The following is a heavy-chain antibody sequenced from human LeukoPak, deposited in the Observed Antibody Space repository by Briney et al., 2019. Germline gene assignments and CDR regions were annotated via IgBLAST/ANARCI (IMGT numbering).Heavy chain of an antibody. Sequence: KPSETLSLTCTVSGVSLSTYYWSWIRQPPGKGLEWIGYIYYSGSTNYNPSLKSRVTISLDTSKNQFSLKLSSVTAADTAVYYCAMAGGSGTYYVDYWGQGTLVTVSS. J-gene: IGHJ4*02. CDR2: IYYSGST. V-gene: IGHV4-59*01. CDR1: GVSLSTYY. D-gene: IGHD3-10*01. CDR3: AMAGGSGTYYVDY.